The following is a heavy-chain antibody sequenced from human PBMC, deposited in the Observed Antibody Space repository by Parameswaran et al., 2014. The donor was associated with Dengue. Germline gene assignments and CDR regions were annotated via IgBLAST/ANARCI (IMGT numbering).Heavy chain of an antibody. D-gene: IGHD4-11*01. CDR2: ISYDGSNK. CDR3: ARDQPYSNYLPYYYYYGMDV. Sequence: VRQMPGKGLEWVAVISYDGSNKYYADSVKGRFTISRDNSKNTLYLQMNSLRAEDTAVYYCARDQPYSNYLPYYYYYGMDVWGQGTTVTVSS. V-gene: IGHV3-30-3*01. J-gene: IGHJ6*02.